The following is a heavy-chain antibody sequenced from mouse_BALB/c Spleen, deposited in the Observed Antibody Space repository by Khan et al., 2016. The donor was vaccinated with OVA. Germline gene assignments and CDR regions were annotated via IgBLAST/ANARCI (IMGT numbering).Heavy chain of an antibody. CDR3: TRRNWDVAWFAY. D-gene: IGHD4-1*01. CDR1: GYTFTSYW. V-gene: IGHV1-5*01. Sequence: VQLKQSGTVLARPGASVKMSCKASGYTFTSYWMHWVKQRPGQGLEWIGDIYPGNTDNNYNQKFKGKAKLTAVTSTSTAYMELSSLTNEDSAVYYCTRRNWDVAWFAYWGQGTLVTVSA. J-gene: IGHJ3*01. CDR2: IYPGNTDN.